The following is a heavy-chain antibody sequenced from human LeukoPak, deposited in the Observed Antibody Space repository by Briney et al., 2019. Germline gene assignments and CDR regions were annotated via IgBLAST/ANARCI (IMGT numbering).Heavy chain of an antibody. CDR3: ARSIGIAVAGWGLGAGALPGSDYYYMDV. CDR2: ISWDGGST. V-gene: IGHV3-43D*03. Sequence: GGSLRLSCAASGFTFDDYAMHWVRQAPGKGLEWVSLISWDGGSTYYADSVKGRFTISRDNSKNSLYLQMNSLRAEDTAVYYCARSIGIAVAGWGLGAGALPGSDYYYMDVWGKGTTVTISS. CDR1: GFTFDDYA. D-gene: IGHD6-19*01. J-gene: IGHJ6*03.